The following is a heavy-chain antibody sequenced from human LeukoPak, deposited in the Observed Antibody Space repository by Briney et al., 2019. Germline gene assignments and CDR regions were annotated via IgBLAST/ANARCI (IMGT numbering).Heavy chain of an antibody. Sequence: GGSLTLSCAVSGITLSNYGLSWVRQAPGKGLEWLAGISDSGGRTNYAYSVKGRFTISRDNPKNTLYLQMNSLRAEDTAVYFCAKRGVVIRVILVGFHKEAYYFDSWGQGALVTVSS. CDR1: GITLSNYG. V-gene: IGHV3-23*01. CDR3: AKRGVVIRVILVGFHKEAYYFDS. CDR2: ISDSGGRT. J-gene: IGHJ4*02. D-gene: IGHD3-22*01.